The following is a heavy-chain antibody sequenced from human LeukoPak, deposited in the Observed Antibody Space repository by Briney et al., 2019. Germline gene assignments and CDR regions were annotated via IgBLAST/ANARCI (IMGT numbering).Heavy chain of an antibody. Sequence: SETLSLICTVSGGSISSYYWSWIRQPPGKGLEWIGYIYYSGSTNYKSSLKSRVTISVDTSKNQFSLKLSSVTAADTAVYYCARLEYSSSYYYFDYWGQGTLVTVSS. J-gene: IGHJ4*02. CDR3: ARLEYSSSYYYFDY. CDR2: IYYSGST. V-gene: IGHV4-59*12. CDR1: GGSISSYY. D-gene: IGHD6-6*01.